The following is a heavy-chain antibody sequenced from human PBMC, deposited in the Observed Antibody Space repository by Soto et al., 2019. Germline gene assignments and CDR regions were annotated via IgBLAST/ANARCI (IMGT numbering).Heavy chain of an antibody. V-gene: IGHV3-21*01. D-gene: IGHD5-12*01. CDR2: ISSTIDYV. Sequence: GGSLRLSCAASGFTFSSYTMIWVRQAPGKGLEWVSPISSTIDYVYYADSVKGRFTISRDNAQNSLYLQMNSLRAEDTAVYYCAREGATQSSPDYWGQGTLVTVSS. CDR1: GFTFSSYT. CDR3: AREGATQSSPDY. J-gene: IGHJ4*02.